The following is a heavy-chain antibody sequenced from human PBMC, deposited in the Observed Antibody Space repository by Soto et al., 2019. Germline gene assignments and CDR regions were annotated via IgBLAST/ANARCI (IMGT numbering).Heavy chain of an antibody. D-gene: IGHD6-13*01. CDR3: ATLHRGYSSSWYDYYYYGMDV. CDR2: FDPEDGET. V-gene: IGHV1-24*01. CDR1: GYTLTELS. Sequence: GASVKVSCKVSGYTLTELSMHWVRQAPGKGLEWMGGFDPEDGETIYAQKFQGRVTMTEDTSTDTAYMELSSLRSEDTAVYYCATLHRGYSSSWYDYYYYGMDVWGQGTTVTVSS. J-gene: IGHJ6*02.